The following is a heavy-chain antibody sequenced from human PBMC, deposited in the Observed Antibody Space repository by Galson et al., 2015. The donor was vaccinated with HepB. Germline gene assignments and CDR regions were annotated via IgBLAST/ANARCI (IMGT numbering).Heavy chain of an antibody. CDR2: ISSDGSAT. CDR3: VKTTSDYYYMH. Sequence: SLRLSCAASGFTFNTYAMHWVRQAPGKGLEYVSAISSDGSATYYTDSVKDRFTISRDDSKNTLSLQMSSLRVEDTAVYYRVKTTSDYYYMHWGQGTLVTVSS. D-gene: IGHD3-22*01. J-gene: IGHJ4*02. CDR1: GFTFNTYA. V-gene: IGHV3-64D*09.